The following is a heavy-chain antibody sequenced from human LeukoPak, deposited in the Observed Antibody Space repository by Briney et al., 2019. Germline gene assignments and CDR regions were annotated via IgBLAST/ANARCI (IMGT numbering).Heavy chain of an antibody. V-gene: IGHV4-34*01. Sequence: SETLSLTCAVYGEPFSAYFWNWIRQAPGKPLEYIGEINHRGSSHYNPSLKTRVTLSVDTSKNQFSLKLTSVTAADTAVYFCARGSSFDGYCSAGPCDAGYYDSWGQGTPVTVSS. CDR1: GEPFSAYF. D-gene: IGHD2-15*01. CDR2: INHRGSS. CDR3: ARGSSFDGYCSAGPCDAGYYDS. J-gene: IGHJ4*02.